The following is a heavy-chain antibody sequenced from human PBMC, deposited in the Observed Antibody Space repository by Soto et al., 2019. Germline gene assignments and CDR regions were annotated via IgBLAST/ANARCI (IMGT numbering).Heavy chain of an antibody. V-gene: IGHV3-23*01. CDR3: AKERYYDSSGYGTGYFDY. Sequence: GGSLRLSCAASGFTFSSYAMSWVRQAPGKGLEWVSAISGSGGSTYYADSVKGRFTISRDNSKNTLYLQMNSLRAEDTAVYYCAKERYYDSSGYGTGYFDYWGQGTLVTVSS. J-gene: IGHJ4*02. D-gene: IGHD3-22*01. CDR1: GFTFSSYA. CDR2: ISGSGGST.